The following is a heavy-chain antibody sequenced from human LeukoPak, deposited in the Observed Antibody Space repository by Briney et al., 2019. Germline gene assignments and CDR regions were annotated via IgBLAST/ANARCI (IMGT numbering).Heavy chain of an antibody. J-gene: IGHJ4*02. CDR3: ARDPTLRYYDWSFYY. D-gene: IGHD3-9*01. Sequence: GGSLRLSCAASGFTFSSYRMHWVRQAPGKGLEWVSRINSDGSSTNYADSVKGRFTISRDNAKNTLYLQMNSLRAEDTAVYYCARDPTLRYYDWSFYYWGQGTLVTVSS. CDR1: GFTFSSYR. V-gene: IGHV3-74*01. CDR2: INSDGSST.